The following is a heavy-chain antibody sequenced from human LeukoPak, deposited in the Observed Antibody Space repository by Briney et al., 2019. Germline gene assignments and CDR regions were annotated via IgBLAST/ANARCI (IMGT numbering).Heavy chain of an antibody. J-gene: IGHJ3*02. V-gene: IGHV4-4*02. CDR1: GFTVSSNY. D-gene: IGHD3-22*01. CDR2: IYHSGST. Sequence: PGGSLRLSCAASGFTVSSNYMTWVRQPPGKGLEWIGEIYHSGSTNYNPSLKSRVTISVDKSKNQFSLKLSSVTAADTAVYYCARDPGSDYYDSSGSNRDDAFDIWGQGTMVTVSS. CDR3: ARDPGSDYYDSSGSNRDDAFDI.